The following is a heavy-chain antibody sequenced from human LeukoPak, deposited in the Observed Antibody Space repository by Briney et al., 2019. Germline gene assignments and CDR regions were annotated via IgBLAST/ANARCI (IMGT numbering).Heavy chain of an antibody. V-gene: IGHV3-23*01. CDR3: AKGLAAAGTY. Sequence: GGSLRLSCAASGFTFSSHWLHWVRQAPGKGLVWVSAISGSGGSTYYADSVKGRFTISRDNSKNTLYLQMNSLRVEDTAVYYCAKGLAAAGTYWGQGTLVTVPS. CDR1: GFTFSSHW. D-gene: IGHD6-13*01. J-gene: IGHJ4*02. CDR2: ISGSGGST.